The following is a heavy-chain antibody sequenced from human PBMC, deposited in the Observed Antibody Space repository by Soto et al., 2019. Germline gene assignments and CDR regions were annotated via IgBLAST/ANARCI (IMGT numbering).Heavy chain of an antibody. CDR1: GFTFTSSA. J-gene: IGHJ5*02. Sequence: QMQLVQSGPEVKKPGTSVKVSCKASGFTFTSSAVQWVRQARGQRLEWIGWIVVGSGNTNYAQKFQERVTITRDMSISTAYMELSSLRSEDTAVYYCAATDYGDGGWFDPWGQGTLVTVSS. V-gene: IGHV1-58*01. D-gene: IGHD4-17*01. CDR3: AATDYGDGGWFDP. CDR2: IVVGSGNT.